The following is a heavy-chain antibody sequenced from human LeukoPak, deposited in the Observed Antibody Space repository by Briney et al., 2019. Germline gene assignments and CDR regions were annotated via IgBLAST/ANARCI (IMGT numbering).Heavy chain of an antibody. Sequence: GGSLRLSCAASGFTFSSYGMHWVRQAPGKGLEWVAVIWYDGSNKYYADPVKGRFIISRDTSKNTLYLQMNSLRAEDTAIYYCARSGGLQKFDYWGQGTLVTVSS. CDR3: ARSGGLQKFDY. CDR2: IWYDGSNK. D-gene: IGHD4-11*01. J-gene: IGHJ4*02. CDR1: GFTFSSYG. V-gene: IGHV3-33*01.